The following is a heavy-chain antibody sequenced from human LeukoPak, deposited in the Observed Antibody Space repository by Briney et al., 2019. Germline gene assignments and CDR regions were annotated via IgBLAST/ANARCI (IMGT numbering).Heavy chain of an antibody. Sequence: GGSLRLSCAASGFVLSDYGMHWVRQAPGKGLEWVAFVRNDGSNEYYVGSVKGRFTISRDKSKNTLYLQMKSLRVEDTAVYSCAKESDSGYHSEGPKNWGLGTLVTVSS. CDR1: GFVLSDYG. D-gene: IGHD5-12*01. J-gene: IGHJ4*02. V-gene: IGHV3-30*02. CDR3: AKESDSGYHSEGPKN. CDR2: VRNDGSNE.